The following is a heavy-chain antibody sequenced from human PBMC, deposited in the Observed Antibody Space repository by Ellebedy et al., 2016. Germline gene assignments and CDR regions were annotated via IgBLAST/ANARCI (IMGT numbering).Heavy chain of an antibody. Sequence: GSLRLXXAVYGGSFSGYYWSWIRQPPGKGLEWIGEINHSGSTNYNPSLKSRVTISVDTSKNQFSLKLSSVTAADTAVYYCARGPGGARGIVVVPAAIRGWFNPWGQGTLVTVSS. CDR3: ARGPGGARGIVVVPAAIRGWFNP. J-gene: IGHJ5*02. D-gene: IGHD2-2*02. CDR1: GGSFSGYY. V-gene: IGHV4-34*01. CDR2: INHSGST.